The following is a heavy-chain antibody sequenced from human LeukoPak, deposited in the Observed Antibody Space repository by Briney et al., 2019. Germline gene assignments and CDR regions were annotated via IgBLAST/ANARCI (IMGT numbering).Heavy chain of an antibody. J-gene: IGHJ6*02. CDR3: AKDGDEIYYYYYGMDV. CDR2: ISSSSSYI. CDR1: GFTFSSYS. Sequence: PGGSLRLSCAASGFTFSSYSMNWVRQAPGKGLEWVSSISSSSSYIYYADSVKGRFTISRDNSKNTLYLQMNSLRAEDTAVYYCAKDGDEIYYYYYGMDVWGQGTTVTVSS. V-gene: IGHV3-21*04. D-gene: IGHD7-27*01.